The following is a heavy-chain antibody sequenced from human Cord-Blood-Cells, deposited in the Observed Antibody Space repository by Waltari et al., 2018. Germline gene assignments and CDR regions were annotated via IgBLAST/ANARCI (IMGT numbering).Heavy chain of an antibody. V-gene: IGHV4-34*01. Sequence: QVQLQQWGAGLLKPSEHLSLTCPVYGGSFSGYYWRWIRQPPGKGLEWIGEINNSGSTNYNPSLKSRVTISVDTSKNQFSLKLSSVTAADTAVYYCARGGNARKNAADYFDYWGQGTLVTVSS. J-gene: IGHJ4*02. CDR1: GGSFSGYY. CDR2: INNSGST. D-gene: IGHD6-25*01. CDR3: ARGGNARKNAADYFDY.